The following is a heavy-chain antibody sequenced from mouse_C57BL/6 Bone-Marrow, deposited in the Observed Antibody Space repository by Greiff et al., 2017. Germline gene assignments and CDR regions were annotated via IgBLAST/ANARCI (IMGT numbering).Heavy chain of an antibody. Sequence: VQLQQPGAELVKPGASVTMSCKASGYTFTSYWITWVKQRPGQGLEWIGDIYPGSGSTNYNEKFKSKATLTVDTSSSTAYMQLSSLTSEDSAVYYCARCGNYFYWYFDVWGTGTTVTVSS. J-gene: IGHJ1*03. D-gene: IGHD2-1*01. CDR3: ARCGNYFYWYFDV. CDR1: GYTFTSYW. CDR2: IYPGSGST. V-gene: IGHV1-55*01.